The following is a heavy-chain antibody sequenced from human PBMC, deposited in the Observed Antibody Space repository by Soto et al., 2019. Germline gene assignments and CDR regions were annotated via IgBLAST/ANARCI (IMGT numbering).Heavy chain of an antibody. CDR2: INPNSGGT. D-gene: IGHD2-21*01. J-gene: IGHJ6*02. V-gene: IGHV1-2*02. Sequence: ASVKVSCKASGYTFTGYYMHWVRQAPGQGLEWMGWINPNSGGTNYAQKFQGRVTMTRDTSISTAYMELSRLRSDDTAVYYCARLIPYYYYGMDVWGQGTTVTAP. CDR3: ARLIPYYYYGMDV. CDR1: GYTFTGYY.